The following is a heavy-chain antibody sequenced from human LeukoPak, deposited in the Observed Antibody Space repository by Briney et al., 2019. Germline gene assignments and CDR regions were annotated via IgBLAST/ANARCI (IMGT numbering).Heavy chain of an antibody. Sequence: QPGGSLRLSCAASGXTFSSYAMSWVRQAPGKGLEWVSAISGSGGSTYYADSVKGRFTISRDNSKNTLYPQMNGLRAEDTAVYYCAKDSAASGPPTSDAFDIWGQGTIVTVSS. V-gene: IGHV3-23*01. J-gene: IGHJ3*02. CDR1: GXTFSSYA. CDR3: AKDSAASGPPTSDAFDI. D-gene: IGHD6-13*01. CDR2: ISGSGGST.